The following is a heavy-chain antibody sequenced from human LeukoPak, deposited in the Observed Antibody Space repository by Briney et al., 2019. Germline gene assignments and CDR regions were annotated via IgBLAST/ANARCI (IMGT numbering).Heavy chain of an antibody. D-gene: IGHD2-2*01. CDR3: ARGLPPIVVVPAATRKRYYFDY. V-gene: IGHV4-34*01. CDR1: GGSFSGYY. Sequence: PSETLSLTCAVYGGSFSGYYWSWIRQPPGKGLEWIGEINHSGSTNYNPSLKSRVTISVDTSKNQFSLKLSSVTAADTAEYYCARGLPPIVVVPAATRKRYYFDYWGQGTLVTVSS. J-gene: IGHJ4*02. CDR2: INHSGST.